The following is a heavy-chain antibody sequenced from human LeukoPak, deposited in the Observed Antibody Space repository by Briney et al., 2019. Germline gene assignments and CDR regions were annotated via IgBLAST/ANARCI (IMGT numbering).Heavy chain of an antibody. CDR3: ARGMGVTQP. J-gene: IGHJ5*02. CDR2: INPNSGGT. Sequence: GESLKISCKGSGYSFTNYWIGWVRQAPGQGLEWMGWINPNSGGTNYAQKFQGRVTMTRDTSISTAYMELSRLRSDDTAVYYCARGMGVTQPWGQGTLVTVSS. CDR1: GYSFTNYW. V-gene: IGHV1-2*02. D-gene: IGHD3-16*01.